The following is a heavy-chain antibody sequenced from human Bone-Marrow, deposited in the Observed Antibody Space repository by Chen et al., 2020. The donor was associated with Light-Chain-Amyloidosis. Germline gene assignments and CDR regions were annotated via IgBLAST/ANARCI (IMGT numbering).Heavy chain of an antibody. D-gene: IGHD2-21*01. CDR2: ISYDGSNK. J-gene: IGHJ4*02. Sequence: QVQLVESGGGVVQPGRSLRLSCAASGFTFSSYGMHWVRQAPGKGLEWVAVISYDGSNKYYADSVKGRFTISRDNSKNTLYLQMNSLRAEDTAVYYCANGRGVIAIAYRFDYWGQGTLVTVSS. CDR1: GFTFSSYG. V-gene: IGHV3-30*18. CDR3: ANGRGVIAIAYRFDY.